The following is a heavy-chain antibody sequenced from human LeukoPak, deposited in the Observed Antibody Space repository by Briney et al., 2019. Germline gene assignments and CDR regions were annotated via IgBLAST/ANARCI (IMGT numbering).Heavy chain of an antibody. J-gene: IGHJ3*02. CDR3: ARVGDDYGDSYDAFDI. CDR1: GYTFTSYY. Sequence: ASVKVSRKASGYTFTSYYLQWVRQAPGQGLEWMGIINPSGGNTNYAQKLQGRVTMTTDTSTSTAYMELRSLRSDDTAVYYCARVGDDYGDSYDAFDIWGQGTMVTVSS. D-gene: IGHD4-17*01. V-gene: IGHV1-46*01. CDR2: INPSGGNT.